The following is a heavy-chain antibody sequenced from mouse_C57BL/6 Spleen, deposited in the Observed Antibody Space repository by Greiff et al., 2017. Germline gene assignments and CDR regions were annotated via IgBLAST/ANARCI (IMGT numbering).Heavy chain of an antibody. Sequence: EVKVVESGPELVKPGASVKIPCKASGYTFTDYNMDWVKQSHGKSLEWIGDINPNNGGTIYNQKFKGKATLTVDKSSSTAYMELRSLTSEDTAVYYCARGLRSWYFDVWGTGTTVTVSS. J-gene: IGHJ1*03. D-gene: IGHD1-1*01. CDR2: INPNNGGT. CDR3: ARGLRSWYFDV. CDR1: GYTFTDYN. V-gene: IGHV1-18*01.